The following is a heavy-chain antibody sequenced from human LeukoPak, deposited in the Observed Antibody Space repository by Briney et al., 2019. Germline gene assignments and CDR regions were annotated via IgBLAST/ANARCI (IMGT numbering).Heavy chain of an antibody. V-gene: IGHV4-38-2*01. CDR2: IYHSGST. D-gene: IGHD3-9*01. CDR3: ARGAHVLRYFDWSY. CDR1: GGSFSGYY. J-gene: IGHJ4*02. Sequence: SETLSLTCAVYGGSFSGYYWGWIRQPPGKGLEWIGSIYHSGSTYYNPSLKSRVTISVDTSKNQFSLKLSSVTAADTAVYYCARGAHVLRYFDWSYWGQGTLVTVSS.